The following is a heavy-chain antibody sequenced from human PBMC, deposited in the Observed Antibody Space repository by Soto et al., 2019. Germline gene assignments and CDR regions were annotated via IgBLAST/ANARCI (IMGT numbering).Heavy chain of an antibody. V-gene: IGHV3-21*01. CDR1: GFTFSSYS. CDR3: ARRGAVVVPAAMEYFDY. CDR2: ISSSSSYI. J-gene: IGHJ4*02. D-gene: IGHD2-2*01. Sequence: EVQLVESGGGLVKPGGSLRLSCAASGFTFSSYSMNWVRQAPGKGLEWVSSISSSSSYIYYADSVKGRFTISRDNAKNSLYLQMNSPRAEDTAVYYCARRGAVVVPAAMEYFDYWGQGTLVTVSS.